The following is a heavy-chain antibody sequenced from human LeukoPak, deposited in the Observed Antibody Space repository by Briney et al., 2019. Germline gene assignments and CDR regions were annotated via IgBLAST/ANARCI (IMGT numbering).Heavy chain of an antibody. Sequence: SETLSLTCAVYGGSFSGYYWSWIRQPPGKGLEWIGEINHSGSTNYNPSLKSRVTISVDTSKNQFSLKLSSVTTADTAVYYCARVGDSSRDFDYWGQGTLVTVSS. J-gene: IGHJ4*02. CDR3: ARVGDSSRDFDY. CDR2: INHSGST. CDR1: GGSFSGYY. V-gene: IGHV4-34*01. D-gene: IGHD3-22*01.